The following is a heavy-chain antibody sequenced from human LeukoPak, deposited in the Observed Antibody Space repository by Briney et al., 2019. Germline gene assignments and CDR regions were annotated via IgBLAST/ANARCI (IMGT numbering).Heavy chain of an antibody. CDR2: IYYSRTT. D-gene: IGHD1-26*01. Sequence: SETLSLTCTVFGGSLSNYYWVWIRQPPGKGLEWIGYIYYSRTTNYNPSLKSRVTMSVDTSKNQFSLKLSSVTAADTAVYYCARLSGSQTTPYWGQGTLVTVSS. CDR3: ARLSGSQTTPY. V-gene: IGHV4-59*08. J-gene: IGHJ4*02. CDR1: GGSLSNYY.